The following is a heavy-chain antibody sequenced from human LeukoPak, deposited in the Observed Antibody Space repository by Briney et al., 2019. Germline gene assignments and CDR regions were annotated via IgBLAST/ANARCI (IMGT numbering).Heavy chain of an antibody. D-gene: IGHD2-15*01. CDR2: IYYSGST. CDR3: ARHQPTRRYCSGGSCYPHYYYYMDV. V-gene: IGHV4-39*01. CDR1: GGSISSSSYY. J-gene: IGHJ6*03. Sequence: SETLSLTCTVSGGSISSSSYYWGWIRQPPGKGLEWIGSIYYSGSTYYNPSLKSRVTISVDTSKTQFSLKLSSVTAADTAVYYCARHQPTRRYCSGGSCYPHYYYYMDVWGKGTTVTVSS.